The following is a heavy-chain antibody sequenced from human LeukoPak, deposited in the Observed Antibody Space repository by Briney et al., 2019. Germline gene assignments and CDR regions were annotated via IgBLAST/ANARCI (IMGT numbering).Heavy chain of an antibody. V-gene: IGHV4-59*13. CDR1: GTSINTYS. J-gene: IGHJ4*02. Sequence: SETLSLTCTVSGTSINTYSCSWIRQPQGKGLDWIGYVYASGDYNSGINTYNPSLESRVTITVDTSKNQFALRLTSLTAADTAVYYCARGDQEFDYWGQGTRVTVSS. CDR2: VYASGDYNSGIN. CDR3: ARGDQEFDY.